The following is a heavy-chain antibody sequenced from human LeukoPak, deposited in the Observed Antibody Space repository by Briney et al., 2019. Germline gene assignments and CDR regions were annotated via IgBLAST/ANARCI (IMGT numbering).Heavy chain of an antibody. Sequence: SETLSLTCTVSGGSISSYYWSWIRQPPGKGLEWIGYIYYSGTTNYNPSLKGRLTMSVDTSKNQFSLKLTSVTAADTAVYYCARGASGTLYDAFDIWGQGTMVTVSS. D-gene: IGHD1-26*01. J-gene: IGHJ3*02. V-gene: IGHV4-59*08. CDR3: ARGASGTLYDAFDI. CDR1: GGSISSYY. CDR2: IYYSGTT.